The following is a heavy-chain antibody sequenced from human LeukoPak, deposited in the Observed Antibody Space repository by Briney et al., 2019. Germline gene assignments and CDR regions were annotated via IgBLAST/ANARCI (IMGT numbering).Heavy chain of an antibody. D-gene: IGHD2-2*01. Sequence: GGSLRLSCAASGFTFSSYSMNWVRQAPGKGLEWVSTISSSSTYIYYADSVKGRFTISRDNAKNSLYLQMNSLRAEDTAVYYCARVPCSSTSCYQDWFDPWGQGTLVTVPS. CDR1: GFTFSSYS. J-gene: IGHJ5*02. CDR3: ARVPCSSTSCYQDWFDP. CDR2: ISSSSTYI. V-gene: IGHV3-21*01.